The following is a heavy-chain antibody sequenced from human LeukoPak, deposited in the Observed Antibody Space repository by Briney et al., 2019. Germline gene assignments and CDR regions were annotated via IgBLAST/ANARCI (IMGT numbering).Heavy chain of an antibody. CDR2: ISGSGGST. V-gene: IGHV3-23*01. D-gene: IGHD1-26*01. J-gene: IGHJ4*02. CDR1: GFTFSSYA. Sequence: PGGSLRLSCAASGFTFSSYAMSWVRQAPGKGLEWVSGISGSGGSTYYADSVKGRFTISRDNSKNTLYLQMNSLRAEDTAVYYCAKDSEGGSYSDYWGQGTLVTVSS. CDR3: AKDSEGGSYSDY.